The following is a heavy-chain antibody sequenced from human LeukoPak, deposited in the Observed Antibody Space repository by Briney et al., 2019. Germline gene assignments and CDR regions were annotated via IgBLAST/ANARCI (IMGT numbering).Heavy chain of an antibody. CDR1: GYTFTGYY. V-gene: IGHV1-2*02. J-gene: IGHJ1*01. D-gene: IGHD3-22*01. Sequence: ASVKVSCKASGYTFTGYYMHWVRQAPGQGLERMGWINPNSGGTNYAQKFQGRVTMTRDTSISTAYMELSRLTSDDTAVYYCARGYYDSSGFEYFQDWGQGTLVTVSS. CDR2: INPNSGGT. CDR3: ARGYYDSSGFEYFQD.